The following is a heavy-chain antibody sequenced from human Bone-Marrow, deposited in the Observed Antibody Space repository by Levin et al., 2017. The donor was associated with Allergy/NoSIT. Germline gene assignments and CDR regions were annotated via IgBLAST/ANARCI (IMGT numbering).Heavy chain of an antibody. CDR1: GGSFSGYY. Sequence: SSETLSLTCAVYGGSFSGYYWSWIRQPPGKGLEWIGEINHSGSTNYNPSLKSRVTISVDTSKNQFSLKLSSVTAADTAVYYCARGALRLFIVGATKNWFDPWGQGTLVTVSS. D-gene: IGHD1-26*01. J-gene: IGHJ5*02. CDR2: INHSGST. CDR3: ARGALRLFIVGATKNWFDP. V-gene: IGHV4-34*01.